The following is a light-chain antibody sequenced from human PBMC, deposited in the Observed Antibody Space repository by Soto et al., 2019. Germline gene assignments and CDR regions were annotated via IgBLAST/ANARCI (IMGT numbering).Light chain of an antibody. CDR1: PSIRSW. J-gene: IGKJ1*01. Sequence: DIHMTQSPSTLSASVGDRVTITCRARPSIRSWLAWYQQKPGKAPKLLIYHASRLESGVPSRYSGSGSGTEFTLTISSLQPDDFATYNGQQYNSYSPSTFGQGTKVDIK. V-gene: IGKV1-5*01. CDR2: HAS. CDR3: QQYNSYSPST.